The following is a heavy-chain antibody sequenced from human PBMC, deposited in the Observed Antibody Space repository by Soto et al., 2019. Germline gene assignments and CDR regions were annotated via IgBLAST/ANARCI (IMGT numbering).Heavy chain of an antibody. CDR3: ARDLWGYCGTDCYPLDV. Sequence: PSETLSLTCTVSGGSVSSGTYYWSWIRQSPGKGLEWIGYIYYSGSTNYNPSLKSRVTISVDTSKNQFSLKLSSVTAADTAVYYCARDLWGYCGTDCYPLDVWGQGTTVT. V-gene: IGHV4-61*01. D-gene: IGHD2-21*02. CDR2: IYYSGST. CDR1: GGSVSSGTYY. J-gene: IGHJ6*02.